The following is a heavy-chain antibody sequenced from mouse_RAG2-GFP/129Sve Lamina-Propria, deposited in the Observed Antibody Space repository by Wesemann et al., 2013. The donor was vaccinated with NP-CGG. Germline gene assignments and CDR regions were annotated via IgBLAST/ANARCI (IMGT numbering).Heavy chain of an antibody. CDR3: TIDYYDGSPDY. Sequence: QVQLQQSGAELARPGASVKLSCKASGYTFTSYGISWVKQRTGQGLEWIGEIYPSNGGTNYNEKFKSKATLTVDKSSSTAYMQLSSLTSEDSAVYYCTIDYYDGSPDYWGQGTTLTVSS. CDR2: IYPSNGGT. J-gene: IGHJ2*01. V-gene: IGHV1-81*01. D-gene: IGHD1-1*01. CDR1: GYTFTSYG.